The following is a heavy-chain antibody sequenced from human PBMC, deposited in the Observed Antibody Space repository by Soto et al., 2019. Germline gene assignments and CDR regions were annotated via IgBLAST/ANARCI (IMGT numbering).Heavy chain of an antibody. J-gene: IGHJ4*02. CDR3: AGGSGWLSDY. V-gene: IGHV3-7*03. CDR1: GFSISSYW. D-gene: IGHD6-19*01. Sequence: EVQLVESGGGLVQPGGSLRLSCAASGFSISSYWMNWVRQAPGKGLEWVAIIRKDGSEKYYVDSVKGRFTISRDNAKNPLYLQMNSPRDDDTAVYYCAGGSGWLSDYWGRGTLVTVSS. CDR2: IRKDGSEK.